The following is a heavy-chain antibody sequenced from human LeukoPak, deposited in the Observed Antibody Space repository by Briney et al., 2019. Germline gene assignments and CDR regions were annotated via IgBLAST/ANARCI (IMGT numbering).Heavy chain of an antibody. CDR1: GGTFSSYA. D-gene: IGHD3-22*01. J-gene: IGHJ4*02. CDR3: ARISFYYDSSGYYDY. V-gene: IGHV1-69*13. CDR2: IIPIFGTA. Sequence: SVKVSCKASGGTFSSYAISWVRQAPGQGLEWMGGIIPIFGTANYAQKFQGRVTITADESTSTAYMELSSLRSEDTAVYYCARISFYYDSSGYYDYWGQGTLVTVSS.